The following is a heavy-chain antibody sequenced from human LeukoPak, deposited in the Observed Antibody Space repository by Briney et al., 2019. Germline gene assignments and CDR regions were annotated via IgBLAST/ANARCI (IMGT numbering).Heavy chain of an antibody. D-gene: IGHD1-1*01. CDR3: ARPLGQGNEYGMDV. CDR2: INHSGST. J-gene: IGHJ6*02. V-gene: IGHV4-34*01. CDR1: GGSFSGYY. Sequence: SETLSLTCAVYGGSFSGYYWSWIRQSPGKGLEWIGEINHSGSTNYNPSLKSRVTISVDTSKNQFSLKLTSVAAADTAVYYCARPLGQGNEYGMDVWGQGTTVTVSS.